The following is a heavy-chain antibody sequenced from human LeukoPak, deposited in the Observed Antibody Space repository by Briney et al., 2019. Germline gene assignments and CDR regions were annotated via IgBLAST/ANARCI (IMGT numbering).Heavy chain of an antibody. V-gene: IGHV5-51*01. CDR1: GYSFTSYW. CDR2: IYPGDSDT. J-gene: IGHJ5*02. D-gene: IGHD2-2*01. CDR3: ARGVPAAMSWFDP. Sequence: GESLKISCKGSGYSFTSYWIGWVRQMPGKGLEWMGIIYPGDSDTRYGPSFQGQVTISADKSISTAYLQWSSLKASDTAMYYCARGVPAAMSWFDPWGQGTLVTVSS.